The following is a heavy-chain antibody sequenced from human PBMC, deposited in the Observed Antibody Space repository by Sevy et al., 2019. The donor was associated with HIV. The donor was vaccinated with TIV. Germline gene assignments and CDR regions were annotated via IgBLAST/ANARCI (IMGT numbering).Heavy chain of an antibody. V-gene: IGHV3-15*01. J-gene: IGHJ4*02. D-gene: IGHD1-26*01. CDR1: GFSFSNAW. Sequence: GGSLRLSCAASGFSFSNAWMSWVRQAPGKGLEWVGRIKSKTEGATRDFAAPVKGRLLISRDDSKNTVYLQMNSLKTADPAMYYCTAGVGASDFDYWGQGTLVTVSS. CDR3: TAGVGASDFDY. CDR2: IKSKTEGATR.